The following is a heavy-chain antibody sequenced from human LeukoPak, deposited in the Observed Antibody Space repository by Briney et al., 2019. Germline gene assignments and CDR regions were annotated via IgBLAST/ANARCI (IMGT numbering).Heavy chain of an antibody. Sequence: PSETLSLTCAVSGGSISSNNWWIWVRQSPEKGLEWIGEIYHDGSTNYNPSLKSRVTISMDKSKNQLSLKLNFVTAADTAVYYCARGMNGSFDYWGQGTLVTVSS. V-gene: IGHV4-4*02. CDR3: ARGMNGSFDY. J-gene: IGHJ4*02. CDR2: IYHDGST. D-gene: IGHD5-24*01. CDR1: GGSISSNNW.